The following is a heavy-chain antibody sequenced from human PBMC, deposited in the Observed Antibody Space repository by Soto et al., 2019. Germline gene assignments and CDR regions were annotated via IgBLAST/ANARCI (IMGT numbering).Heavy chain of an antibody. CDR2: IIPIFGTA. V-gene: IGHV1-69*01. Sequence: QVQLVQSGAEVKKPGSSVKVSCKASGDTFSSYAISWVRQAPGQGLEWMGGIIPIFGTANYAQKFQGRVTITADESTSTAYMELSSLRSEDTAVYYCARERGARDGNWFDPWGQGTLVTVSS. CDR3: ARERGARDGNWFDP. J-gene: IGHJ5*02. CDR1: GDTFSSYA.